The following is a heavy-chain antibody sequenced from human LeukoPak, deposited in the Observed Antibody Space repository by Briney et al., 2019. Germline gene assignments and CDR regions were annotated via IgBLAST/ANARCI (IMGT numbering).Heavy chain of an antibody. CDR3: AKDHQRAKSWVREIDY. J-gene: IGHJ4*02. D-gene: IGHD1-26*01. Sequence: GGSLRLSCAASGFTFSNAWMSWVRQAPGKGLEWVGRIKSKTGGGTTDYAAPVKGRFTISRDDSKNTLYLQMNSLRVEDTAVYYCAKDHQRAKSWVREIDYWGQGSLVTVSS. CDR1: GFTFSNAW. V-gene: IGHV3-15*01. CDR2: IKSKTGGGTT.